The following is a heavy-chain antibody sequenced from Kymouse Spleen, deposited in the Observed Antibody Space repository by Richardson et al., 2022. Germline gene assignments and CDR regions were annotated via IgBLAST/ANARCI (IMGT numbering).Heavy chain of an antibody. CDR1: GFTFSDHY. D-gene: IGHD4-11,IGHD3-10*01,IGHD4-11*01. CDR3: ARDRGTVLDV. Sequence: EVQLVESGGGLVQPGGSLRLSCAASGFTFSDHYMDWVRQAPGKGLEWVGRTRNKANSYTTEYAASVKGRFTISRDDSKNSLYLQMNSLKTEDTAVYYCARDRGTVLDVWGQGTTVTVSS. CDR2: TRNKANSYTT. J-gene: IGHJ6*02. V-gene: IGHV3-72*01.